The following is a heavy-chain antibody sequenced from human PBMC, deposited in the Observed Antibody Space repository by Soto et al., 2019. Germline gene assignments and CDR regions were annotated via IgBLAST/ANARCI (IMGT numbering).Heavy chain of an antibody. Sequence: SETLSLTCTVPGGSISSFYWSWIRQPAGKGLEWIGRIYSGGRDNYNPSLKSRVTMSVDTSKNQFSLRLSSVTAADTAMYHCARGSSRWDYWGQGTLVTVSS. CDR1: GGSISSFY. CDR3: ARGSSRWDY. V-gene: IGHV4-4*07. CDR2: IYSGGRD. J-gene: IGHJ4*02. D-gene: IGHD6-13*01.